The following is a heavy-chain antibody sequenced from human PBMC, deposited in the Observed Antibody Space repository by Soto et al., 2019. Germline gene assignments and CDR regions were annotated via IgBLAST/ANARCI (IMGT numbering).Heavy chain of an antibody. CDR1: GGSISDFY. CDR2: IYYSGST. J-gene: IGHJ4*02. V-gene: IGHV4-59*01. D-gene: IGHD6-6*01. Sequence: SETLSLTXTVSGGSISDFYWSWIRQPPGKGLEWIGYIYYSGSTNYNPSLKSRVTISVDTSKNQFSLNLRSMSPADTAVYYCARVGGLAARTFDYWGPGTLVTVSS. CDR3: ARVGGLAARTFDY.